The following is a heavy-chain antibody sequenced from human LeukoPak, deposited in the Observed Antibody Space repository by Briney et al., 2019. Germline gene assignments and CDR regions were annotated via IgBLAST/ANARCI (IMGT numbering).Heavy chain of an antibody. Sequence: GGSLRLSCAASGFTFSSYWMSWARQAPGKGLEWVANIKQDGSEKYYVDSVKGRFTISRDNAKNSLYLQMNSPRAEDTAVYYCASGGDIVVVPAARHYFDYWGQGTLVTVSS. D-gene: IGHD2-2*01. J-gene: IGHJ4*02. CDR3: ASGGDIVVVPAARHYFDY. CDR1: GFTFSSYW. V-gene: IGHV3-7*01. CDR2: IKQDGSEK.